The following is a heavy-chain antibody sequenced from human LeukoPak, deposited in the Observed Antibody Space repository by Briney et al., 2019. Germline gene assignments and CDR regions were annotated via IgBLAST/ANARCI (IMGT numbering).Heavy chain of an antibody. CDR3: AKDGGRDGYNYVRYFDY. D-gene: IGHD5-24*01. CDR2: ISGSGDST. CDR1: GFTFNNYA. Sequence: GGSLRLSCAASGFTFNNYAMSWVRQAPGKGLEWVSAISGSGDSTYYADSVKGRFTISRDNSKNTLYLQMNSLRAEDTAVYYCAKDGGRDGYNYVRYFDYWGQGTLVTVSS. J-gene: IGHJ4*02. V-gene: IGHV3-23*01.